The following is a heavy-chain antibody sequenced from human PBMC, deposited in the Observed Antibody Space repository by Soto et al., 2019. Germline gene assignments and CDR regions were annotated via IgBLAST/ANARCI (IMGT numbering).Heavy chain of an antibody. J-gene: IGHJ4*02. D-gene: IGHD6-6*01. CDR1: GFTFSNYA. CDR2: ISTSGGNT. Sequence: EVQLLESGGGLVQPGGSLRLSCAASGFTFSNYALTWVRQAPGTGLEWVSNISTSGGNTDYADSVRGRVTISRDNSKNKVYLQMNSLRGEDTAIYYCAKERAARGIDYWGQGTLVTVSS. V-gene: IGHV3-23*01. CDR3: AKERAARGIDY.